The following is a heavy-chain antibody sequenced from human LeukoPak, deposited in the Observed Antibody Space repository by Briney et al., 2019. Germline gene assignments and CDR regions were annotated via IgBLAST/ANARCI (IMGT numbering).Heavy chain of an antibody. J-gene: IGHJ4*02. CDR1: GFRFSAYA. V-gene: IGHV3-64D*06. Sequence: GGSLRLSCSASGFRFSAYAMHWVRQAPGKGLEYVSAISPNGDITYYADSVRGRFSISRDNTKNTLYLHMSSLRAEDTAVYFCVYYDSSGYYYGRLRYWGQGTPVTVSS. D-gene: IGHD3-22*01. CDR2: ISPNGDIT. CDR3: VYYDSSGYYYGRLRY.